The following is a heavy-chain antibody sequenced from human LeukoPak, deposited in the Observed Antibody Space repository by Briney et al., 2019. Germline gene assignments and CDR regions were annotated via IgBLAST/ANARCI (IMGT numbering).Heavy chain of an antibody. J-gene: IGHJ3*02. Sequence: ASVKVSCKASGYTFTGYYVHWVRQAPGQGLEWMGWINPNSGGTNFAQKFQGRVTMTRDTSMSTAYMELSRPKSDDTAVYYCAREAYGDYSDDAFDIWGQGTMVTVSS. V-gene: IGHV1-2*02. CDR2: INPNSGGT. D-gene: IGHD4-17*01. CDR1: GYTFTGYY. CDR3: AREAYGDYSDDAFDI.